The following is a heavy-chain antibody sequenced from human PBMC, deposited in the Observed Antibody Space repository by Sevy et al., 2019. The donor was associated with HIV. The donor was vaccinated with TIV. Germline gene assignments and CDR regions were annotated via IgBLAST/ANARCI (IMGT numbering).Heavy chain of an antibody. CDR2: ISHDGSNK. CDR3: AKDISGTSSSWSFDY. Sequence: GGSLRLSCEASGFTFSNYGMHWVRQAPGKGLEWVAIISHDGSNKYYPDAVKGRFTISRDNSKHSLYLQMNSLRPEDKGVYYCAKDISGTSSSWSFDYWGQGTLVTVSS. CDR1: GFTFSNYG. J-gene: IGHJ4*02. D-gene: IGHD1-26*01. V-gene: IGHV3-30*18.